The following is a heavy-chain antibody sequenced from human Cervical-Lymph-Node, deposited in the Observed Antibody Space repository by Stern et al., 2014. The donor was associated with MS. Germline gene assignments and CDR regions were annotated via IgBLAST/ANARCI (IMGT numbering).Heavy chain of an antibody. D-gene: IGHD6-19*01. V-gene: IGHV3-9*01. CDR2: IGWNSDSI. CDR3: AKGKQWLGDYYYYYGMDV. CDR1: GFTFVDYA. J-gene: IGHJ6*02. Sequence: EVQLVESGGGLVQPGGSLGLPWAASGFTFVDYAMPWVRQAPGKGRGWVSGIGWNSDSIGYADSVKGRFTISRDNAKNSLYLQMNSLRAEDTALYYCAKGKQWLGDYYYYYGMDVWGQGTTVTVSS.